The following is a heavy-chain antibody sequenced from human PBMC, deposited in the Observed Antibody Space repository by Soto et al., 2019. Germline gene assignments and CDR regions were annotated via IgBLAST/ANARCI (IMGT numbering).Heavy chain of an antibody. CDR2: INHSGST. CDR3: ARVRLLWIVVVTAHRYFDY. D-gene: IGHD2-21*02. Sequence: QVQLQQWGAGLLKPSETLSLTCAVYGGSFSGYYWSWIRQPPGKGLEWIGEINHSGSTNYNPSLKSRVTISVDTSKNQFSLKLSSVTAADTAVYYCARVRLLWIVVVTAHRYFDYWGQGTLVTVSS. CDR1: GGSFSGYY. V-gene: IGHV4-34*01. J-gene: IGHJ4*02.